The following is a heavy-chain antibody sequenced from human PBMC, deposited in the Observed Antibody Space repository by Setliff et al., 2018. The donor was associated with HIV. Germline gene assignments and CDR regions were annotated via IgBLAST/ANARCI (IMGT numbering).Heavy chain of an antibody. Sequence: SETLSLTCSVSGGSVINYLWHWFRQPPGKGLEWIGYIYDSGITDHNPSLEGRLTMSVDTSKNQVSLRLKSVTTADTAVYFCARELYGGNPRPFDYWGQGALVTVSS. CDR3: ARELYGGNPRPFDY. CDR2: IYDSGIT. V-gene: IGHV4-59*02. CDR1: GGSVINYL. J-gene: IGHJ4*02. D-gene: IGHD2-15*01.